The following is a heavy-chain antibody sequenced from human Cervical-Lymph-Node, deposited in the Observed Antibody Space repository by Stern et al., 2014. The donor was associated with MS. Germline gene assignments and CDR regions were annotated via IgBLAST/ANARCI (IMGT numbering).Heavy chain of an antibody. Sequence: VQLEESGAEVKKPGASVKVSCKVSGSTLSEFSMHWVRQAPGKGLEGMGNFDPEDGEAIYAQRFQGRVTMTADTSTDTAYMELSSLRSEDTAVYYCATDYNYWGQGTLVTVSS. CDR2: FDPEDGEA. J-gene: IGHJ4*02. CDR1: GSTLSEFS. V-gene: IGHV1-24*01. CDR3: ATDYNY. D-gene: IGHD4-11*01.